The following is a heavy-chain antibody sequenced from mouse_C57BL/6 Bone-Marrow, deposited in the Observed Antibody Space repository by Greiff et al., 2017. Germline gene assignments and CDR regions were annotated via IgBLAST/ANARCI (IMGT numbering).Heavy chain of an antibody. Sequence: QVQLQQPGAELVKPGASVQLSCKASGYTFTSYWIGMIHPNSGSTNYHEKFKSKATLTVDKSSSTAYMQLSSLTSEDSAVYYCARSGAYYSNYDPSYWGQGTLVTVSA. CDR2: IHPNSGST. V-gene: IGHV1-64*01. CDR1: GYTFTSYW. D-gene: IGHD2-5*01. CDR3: ARSGAYYSNYDPSY. J-gene: IGHJ3*01.